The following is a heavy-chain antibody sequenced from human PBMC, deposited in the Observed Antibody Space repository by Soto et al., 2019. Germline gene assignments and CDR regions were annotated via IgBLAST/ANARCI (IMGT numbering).Heavy chain of an antibody. CDR2: ISAYNGNT. D-gene: IGHD3-22*01. V-gene: IGHV1-18*01. CDR3: ARAPVSYYDSSGYPPFFDY. CDR1: GYTFTSYG. Sequence: GASVKVSCKASGYTFTSYGVSWVRQAPGQGLEWMGWISAYNGNTNYAQKVQGRVTMTTDTSTSTAYMELRSLRSDDTAVYYCARAPVSYYDSSGYPPFFDYWGQGTLVTVSS. J-gene: IGHJ4*02.